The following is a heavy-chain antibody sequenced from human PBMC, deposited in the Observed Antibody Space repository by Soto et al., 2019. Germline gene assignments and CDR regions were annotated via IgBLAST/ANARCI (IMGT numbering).Heavy chain of an antibody. J-gene: IGHJ4*02. V-gene: IGHV1-18*01. CDR1: GYTFTSYG. CDR2: ISAYNGNT. CDR3: ARDSVYYGSGSYHPIDY. Sequence: ASVKVSCKASGYTFTSYGISWVRQAPGQGLEWMGWISAYNGNTNYAQKLQGRVTMTTDTSTSTAYMELRSLRSDDTAVYYCARDSVYYGSGSYHPIDYWGQGTLVTVSS. D-gene: IGHD3-10*01.